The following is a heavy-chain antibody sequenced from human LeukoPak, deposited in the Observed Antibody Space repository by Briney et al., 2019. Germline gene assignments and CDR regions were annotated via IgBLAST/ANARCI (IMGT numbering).Heavy chain of an antibody. CDR2: ISSSSSYI. CDR1: GVPFRSYS. D-gene: IGHD1-7*01. Sequence: PGGSLRLSCAASGVPFRSYSMNWVRQAPGKGVEWVSSISSSSSYIYYADAVKGRCTISREHAKNPLYLQMNILRPEDTAVYYCPRRELTSNDYWGQAPLATVYS. CDR3: PRRELTSNDY. J-gene: IGHJ4*02. V-gene: IGHV3-21*01.